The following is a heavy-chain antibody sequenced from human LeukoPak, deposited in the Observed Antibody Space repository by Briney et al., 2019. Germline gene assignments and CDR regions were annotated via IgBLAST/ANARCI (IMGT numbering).Heavy chain of an antibody. Sequence: SETLSLTCAVYGGSFSGYYWSWIRQPPGKGMEWIGEINHSGSTNHNPSLKSRVTISVDTSKNQFSLKLSSVTAADTAVYYCARSGEMATNDAFDIWGQGTMVTVSS. V-gene: IGHV4-34*01. J-gene: IGHJ3*02. CDR1: GGSFSGYY. CDR2: INHSGST. D-gene: IGHD5-24*01. CDR3: ARSGEMATNDAFDI.